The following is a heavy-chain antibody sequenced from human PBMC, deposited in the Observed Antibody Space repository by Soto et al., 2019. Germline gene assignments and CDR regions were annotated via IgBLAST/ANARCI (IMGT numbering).Heavy chain of an antibody. D-gene: IGHD3-10*01. V-gene: IGHV3-23*01. Sequence: EVQLLESGGDLVQPGGSLRLSCVASGVTFGSRAMSWVRQAPGKGLEWVSGISSSGGSTYYADSVKGRFTISRDNSKNTLFLRMNRPRVEDTAVYYCMRPAPRGRHYFYFGMDVWGQGTTVTVSS. J-gene: IGHJ6*02. CDR2: ISSSGGST. CDR1: GVTFGSRA. CDR3: MRPAPRGRHYFYFGMDV.